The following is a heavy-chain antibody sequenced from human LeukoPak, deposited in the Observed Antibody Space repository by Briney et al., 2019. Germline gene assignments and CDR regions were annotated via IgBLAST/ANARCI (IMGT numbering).Heavy chain of an antibody. V-gene: IGHV3-7*03. CDR1: GFTFSSYW. CDR3: ARRTIGKVYYYYGMDV. Sequence: GGSLRLSCVASGFTFSSYWMSWVRQAPGKGLEWVANIKQDGSEKYYVDSVKGRFTISRDNAKNSLYLQMNSLRAEDTAVYYCARRTIGKVYYYYGMDVWGKGTTVTVSS. J-gene: IGHJ6*04. CDR2: IKQDGSEK. D-gene: IGHD3-16*01.